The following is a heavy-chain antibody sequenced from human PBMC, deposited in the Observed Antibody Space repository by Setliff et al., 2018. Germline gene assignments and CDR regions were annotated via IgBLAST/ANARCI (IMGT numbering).Heavy chain of an antibody. CDR1: GFTFSDYY. Sequence: GGSLRLSCAASGFTFSDYYMSWIRQAPGKGLEWVSYISSSGSTIYYADSVKGRFTISRDNARDSLFLQMNTLRAEDTAVYYCAREVVGAPSAFDIWGQGTMVTV. V-gene: IGHV3-11*04. CDR2: ISSSGSTI. D-gene: IGHD1-26*01. CDR3: AREVVGAPSAFDI. J-gene: IGHJ3*02.